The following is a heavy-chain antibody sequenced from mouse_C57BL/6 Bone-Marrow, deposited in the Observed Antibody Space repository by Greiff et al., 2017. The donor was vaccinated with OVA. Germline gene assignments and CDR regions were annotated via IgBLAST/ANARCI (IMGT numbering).Heavy chain of an antibody. V-gene: IGHV1-59*01. CDR1: GYTFTSYW. CDR2: IDPSDSYT. Sequence: QVQLKQPGAELVRPGTSVKLSCKASGYTFTSYWMHWVKQRPGQGLEWIGVIDPSDSYTNYNQKFKGKATLTVDTSSSTAYMQLSSLTSEDSAVCDRASPITPYFDVWGTGTTVTVSS. D-gene: IGHD2-4*01. J-gene: IGHJ1*03. CDR3: ASPITPYFDV.